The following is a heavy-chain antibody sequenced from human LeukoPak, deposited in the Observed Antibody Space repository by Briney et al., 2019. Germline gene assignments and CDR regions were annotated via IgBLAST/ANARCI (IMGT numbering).Heavy chain of an antibody. D-gene: IGHD5-24*01. CDR1: GGSISSYY. Sequence: PSETLSLTCTVSGGSISSYYWSWIRRPPGKGLEWIGYIYYSGSTNYNPSLKSRVTISVDTSKNQFSLKLSSVTAADTAVYYCASQEEMATTNAFDIWGQGTMATVSS. V-gene: IGHV4-59*01. CDR2: IYYSGST. J-gene: IGHJ3*02. CDR3: ASQEEMATTNAFDI.